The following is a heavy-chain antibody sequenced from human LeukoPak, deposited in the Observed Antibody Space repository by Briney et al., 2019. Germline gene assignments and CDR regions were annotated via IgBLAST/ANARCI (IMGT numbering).Heavy chain of an antibody. D-gene: IGHD3-10*01. CDR1: GDSISSYY. Sequence: SETLSLTCSVSGDSISSYYWNWIRQPPGKPLEWIGYTHYSGSTTYNPSLNSRVTTSVDTAKNQFSLKLSSVTAADTAVYYCARWGGTLNAFDVWGPGTLVTVSS. CDR2: THYSGST. V-gene: IGHV4-59*08. J-gene: IGHJ3*01. CDR3: ARWGGTLNAFDV.